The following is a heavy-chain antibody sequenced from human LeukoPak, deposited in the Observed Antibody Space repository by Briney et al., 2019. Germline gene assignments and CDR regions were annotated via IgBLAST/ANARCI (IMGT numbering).Heavy chain of an antibody. V-gene: IGHV3-23*01. J-gene: IGHJ3*02. CDR2: ISGSGGST. CDR1: GFTFDDYG. Sequence: GGSLRLSCAASGFTFDDYGMSWVRQAPGKGLEWVSAISGSGGSTYYADSVKGRFTISRDNSKNTLYLQMNSLRAEDTAVYYCAKVYSGSYGAFDIWGQGTMVTVSS. CDR3: AKVYSGSYGAFDI. D-gene: IGHD1-26*01.